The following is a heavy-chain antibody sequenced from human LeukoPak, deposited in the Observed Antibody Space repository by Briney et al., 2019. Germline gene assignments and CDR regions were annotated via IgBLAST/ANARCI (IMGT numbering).Heavy chain of an antibody. Sequence: GGSLRLSCAASGFIVSSNYMSWVRQAPGKGLEWLSVIYSGGNTYYADSVKGRFTISRDNSKNTLYLQMNSLRAEDTAVYYCAKDQGGATDAFDIWGQGTMVTVSS. V-gene: IGHV3-66*02. J-gene: IGHJ3*02. CDR1: GFIVSSNY. CDR3: AKDQGGATDAFDI. CDR2: IYSGGNT. D-gene: IGHD1-26*01.